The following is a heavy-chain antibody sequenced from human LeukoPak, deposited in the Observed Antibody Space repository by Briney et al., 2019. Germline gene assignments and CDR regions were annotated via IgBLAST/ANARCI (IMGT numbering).Heavy chain of an antibody. CDR2: ISGVNT. V-gene: IGHV3-23*01. Sequence: PGGSLRLSCAASGFTFSNYALTWVRQAPGKGLEWVSSISGVNTHYADSVKGRFSISRDNYKNTLYLQMSSLRAEDTAVYYCTTHYYDSSGYTLHYYYYYMDVWGKGTTVTVSS. J-gene: IGHJ6*03. CDR1: GFTFSNYA. CDR3: TTHYYDSSGYTLHYYYYYMDV. D-gene: IGHD3-22*01.